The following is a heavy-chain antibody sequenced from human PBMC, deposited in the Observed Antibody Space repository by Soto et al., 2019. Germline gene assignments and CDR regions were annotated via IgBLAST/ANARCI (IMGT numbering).Heavy chain of an antibody. CDR2: ITATGGTR. V-gene: IGHV3-23*01. CDR3: VRDEGSAWYFDY. Sequence: VQLLESGGGLVQPGGSLRISCAASGFTFSTYAISWVRQAPGKGLEWVSTITATGGTRDYVDSVKGRFTISRDNSKNTVYLQMNSLRDEDTAVYYCVRDEGSAWYFDYWGQGALVTVSS. D-gene: IGHD6-19*01. J-gene: IGHJ4*02. CDR1: GFTFSTYA.